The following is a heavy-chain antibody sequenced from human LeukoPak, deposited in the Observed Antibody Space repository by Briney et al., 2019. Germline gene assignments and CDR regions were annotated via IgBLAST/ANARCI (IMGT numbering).Heavy chain of an antibody. V-gene: IGHV3-21*01. CDR1: GFTFSAYT. CDR3: ARDLNNVVGPAQH. CDR2: ISSTSSYI. D-gene: IGHD2-2*01. J-gene: IGHJ1*01. Sequence: PGGSLRLSCAASGFTFSAYTVNWVRQAPGKGLEWVSSISSTSSYIYYADSVQGRFTISRDNSKSTLYLQMNSLRVEDTALYYCARDLNNVVGPAQHWCQGTLVTVSS.